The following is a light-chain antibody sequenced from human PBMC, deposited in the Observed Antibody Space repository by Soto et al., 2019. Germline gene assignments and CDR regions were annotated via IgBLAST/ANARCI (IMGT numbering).Light chain of an antibody. J-gene: IGKJ1*01. CDR2: AAA. Sequence: ITQPPSSLSASAGDRVAITCRASHNVNTYMICYQQRPGKAARLLIYAAASGRGGVPSKISGSGSGTEFTLTIISRLADDFVTYYYRQHNCYPWTFGQGTKVDIK. CDR1: HNVNTY. CDR3: RQHNCYPWT. V-gene: IGKV1-17*01.